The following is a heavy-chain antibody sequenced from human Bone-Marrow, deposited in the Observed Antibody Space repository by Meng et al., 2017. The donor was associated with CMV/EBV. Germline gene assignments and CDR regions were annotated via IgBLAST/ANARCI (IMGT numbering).Heavy chain of an antibody. CDR1: GFTFSSYW. CDR2: INGDGSAT. J-gene: IGHJ4*02. Sequence: LSCAASGFTFSSYWMHWVRRVPGKGLVWVSRINGDGSATTFADSVKGRFTLSRDNAKNTLYLQMNSLRAEDTAVYYCARGGVGSTPDYWGQGTLVTVSS. D-gene: IGHD1-26*01. V-gene: IGHV3-74*01. CDR3: ARGGVGSTPDY.